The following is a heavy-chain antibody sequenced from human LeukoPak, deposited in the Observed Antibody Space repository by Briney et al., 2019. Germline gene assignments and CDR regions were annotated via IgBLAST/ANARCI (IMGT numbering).Heavy chain of an antibody. CDR1: GGSISSYY. V-gene: IGHV4-59*12. Sequence: SETLSLTCTVSGGSISSYYWSWIRQPPGKGLEWIGYIYYSGSTNYNPSLKSRVTISEDTSKNQFSLQLNSVTPEDTAVYYCARAVAGPKGVYYYYMDVWGKGTTVTVSS. CDR2: IYYSGST. J-gene: IGHJ6*03. CDR3: ARAVAGPKGVYYYYMDV. D-gene: IGHD6-19*01.